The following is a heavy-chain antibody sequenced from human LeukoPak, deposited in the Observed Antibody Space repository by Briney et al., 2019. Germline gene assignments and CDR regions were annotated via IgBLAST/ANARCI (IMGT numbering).Heavy chain of an antibody. Sequence: ASVKVSCKASGYTFTGYYMHWVRQAPGQGLEWMGWINPNSGGTNYAQKFQGRVTMTRDTSISTAYMELSRLRSDDTAVYYCATISGRYQRGYFDYWGQGTLVTVSS. D-gene: IGHD1-26*01. V-gene: IGHV1-2*02. CDR1: GYTFTGYY. CDR3: ATISGRYQRGYFDY. CDR2: INPNSGGT. J-gene: IGHJ4*02.